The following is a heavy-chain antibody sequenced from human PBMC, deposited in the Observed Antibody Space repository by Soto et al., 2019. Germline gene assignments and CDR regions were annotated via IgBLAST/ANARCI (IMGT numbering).Heavy chain of an antibody. CDR2: IGAYNGDT. CDR3: ARVRQLVGYWYFDL. Sequence: GASVKVSCKASGYTFTNYGITWVRQAPGQGLEWMGGIGAYNGDTHYTQRLQGRVTMTTDTSTSTAYMELRGLRSDDTAIYYCARVRQLVGYWYFDLWGRGTPVTVSS. D-gene: IGHD6-6*01. CDR1: GYTFTNYG. V-gene: IGHV1-18*01. J-gene: IGHJ2*01.